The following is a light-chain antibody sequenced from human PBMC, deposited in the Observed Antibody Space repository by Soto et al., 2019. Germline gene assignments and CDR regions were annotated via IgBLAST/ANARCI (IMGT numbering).Light chain of an antibody. CDR2: GAS. CDR3: QQYSTSPRT. CDR1: QSVTSSF. V-gene: IGKV3-20*01. Sequence: EIVLTQSPGTLSLSPGERATLSCRASQSVTSSFLAWYQHKPGQAPRLLIYGASNRATGIPDRFSGSGSGADFTLTISSLEPEDFAVYYCQQYSTSPRTLGQGTKVDIK. J-gene: IGKJ1*01.